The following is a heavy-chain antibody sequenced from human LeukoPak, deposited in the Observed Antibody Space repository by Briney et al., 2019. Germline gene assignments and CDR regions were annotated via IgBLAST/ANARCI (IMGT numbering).Heavy chain of an antibody. D-gene: IGHD6-13*01. CDR2: INPSGGST. CDR3: ARDLHSSSWYLLYMDV. V-gene: IGHV1-46*01. J-gene: IGHJ6*03. Sequence: GASVKVSCKASGYTFTSYYMHWVRQAPGQGLEWMGIINPSGGSTSYAQKFQGRVTMTRDTSTSTVYMELSSLRSEDTAVYYCARDLHSSSWYLLYMDVWGKGTTVTVSS. CDR1: GYTFTSYY.